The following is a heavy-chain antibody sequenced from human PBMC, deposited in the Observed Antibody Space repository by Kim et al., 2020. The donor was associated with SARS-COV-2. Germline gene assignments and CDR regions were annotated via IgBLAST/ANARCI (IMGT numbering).Heavy chain of an antibody. CDR3: ARQKEEWWSDWYFDL. J-gene: IGHJ2*01. V-gene: IGHV3-13*01. CDR1: GFTFSSYD. D-gene: IGHD2-15*01. Sequence: GGSLRLSCAASGFTFSSYDMHWVRQATGKGLEWVSAIGTAGDTYYPGSVKGRFTISRENAKNSLYLQMNSLRAGDTAVYYCARQKEEWWSDWYFDLWGRGTLVTVSS. CDR2: IGTAGDT.